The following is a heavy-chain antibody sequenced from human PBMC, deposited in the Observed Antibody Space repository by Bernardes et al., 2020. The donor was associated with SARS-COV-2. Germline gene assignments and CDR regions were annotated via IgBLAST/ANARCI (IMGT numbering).Heavy chain of an antibody. CDR1: GFTFSSYW. CDR3: TRSREAFDS. CDR2: VNGDGTSK. J-gene: IGHJ5*01. V-gene: IGHV3-74*01. Sequence: GSLRLSCAASGFTFSSYWMHWVRQVPGKGLVWVSRVNGDGTSKSYAASVKGRFTISRDNVRNTLYLQMNGLRDDDTAVYYCTRSREAFDSWGQGILVTVSS. D-gene: IGHD1-26*01.